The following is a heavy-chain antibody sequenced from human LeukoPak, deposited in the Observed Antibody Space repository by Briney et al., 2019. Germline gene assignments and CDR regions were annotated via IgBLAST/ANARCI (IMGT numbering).Heavy chain of an antibody. V-gene: IGHV3-48*04. J-gene: IGHJ4*02. CDR3: GRVSRATGYYYVEF. CDR2: IRFGGGTM. Sequence: GGSLRLSCAASGFTFSTYSVNWVRQAPGKGMEWVSYIRFGGGTMYYADCVEGRFTISRDDAQNSMHLQMNSLRADDTAVYYCGRVSRATGYYYVEFWGQGTLVTVSS. D-gene: IGHD3-9*01. CDR1: GFTFSTYS.